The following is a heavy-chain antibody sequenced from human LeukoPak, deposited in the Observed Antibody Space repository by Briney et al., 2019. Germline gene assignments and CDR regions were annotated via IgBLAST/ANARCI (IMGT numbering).Heavy chain of an antibody. CDR1: GGSISSGGYS. D-gene: IGHD3-10*01. J-gene: IGHJ6*03. CDR3: ARHLVRGVIPYYMDV. Sequence: SETMSLTCTVSGGSISSGGYSWSWIRQPPGKGLEWIGYIYYSGSTYYNPSLKSRVTISVDTSKNQFSLKLSSVTAADTAVYYCARHLVRGVIPYYMDVWGKGTTVTVSS. CDR2: IYYSGST. V-gene: IGHV4-30-4*07.